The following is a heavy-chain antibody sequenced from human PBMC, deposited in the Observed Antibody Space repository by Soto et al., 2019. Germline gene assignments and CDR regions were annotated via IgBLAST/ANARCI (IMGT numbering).Heavy chain of an antibody. CDR2: ISSSSSYI. D-gene: IGHD2-2*02. CDR1: GFTFSSYS. V-gene: IGHV3-21*01. J-gene: IGHJ6*02. CDR3: AREYTAWPLAYGLDV. Sequence: GGSLRLSCAASGFTFSSYSMNWVRQAPGKGLEWVSSISSSSSYIYYADSVKGRFTISRDNAKNSLYLQMNSPRAEDTAVYYCAREYTAWPLAYGLDVWGQGTTVTVSS.